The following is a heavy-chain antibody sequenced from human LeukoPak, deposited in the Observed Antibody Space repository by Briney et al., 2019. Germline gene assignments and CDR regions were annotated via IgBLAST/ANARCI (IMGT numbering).Heavy chain of an antibody. CDR3: ARVVGANRNYYYYQLDV. V-gene: IGHV4-4*02. J-gene: IGHJ6*03. CDR2: IHHSGST. D-gene: IGHD1-26*01. Sequence: PSETLSLTCAVSGGSLSSRNWWSWVRQPPGKGLEWIGEIHHSGSTNYNSSLKSRVTIPVDKSKNQFSLKLNSVTAADTAVYYCARVVGANRNYYYYQLDVWGKGTTVTVSS. CDR1: GGSLSSRNW.